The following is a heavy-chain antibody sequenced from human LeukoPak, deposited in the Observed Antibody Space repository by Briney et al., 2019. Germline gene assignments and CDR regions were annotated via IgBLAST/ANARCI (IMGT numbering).Heavy chain of an antibody. J-gene: IGHJ4*02. CDR1: GYTFTSYY. CDR2: INPSGGST. CDR3: ARALWFGELSY. V-gene: IGHV1-46*01. Sequence: ASVKVSCKASGYTFTSYYMHWVPQAPGQGLEWMGIINPSGGSTSYAQKFQGRVTMTRDTSTSTVYMELSSLRSEDTAVYYCARALWFGELSYWGQGTLVTVSS. D-gene: IGHD3-10*01.